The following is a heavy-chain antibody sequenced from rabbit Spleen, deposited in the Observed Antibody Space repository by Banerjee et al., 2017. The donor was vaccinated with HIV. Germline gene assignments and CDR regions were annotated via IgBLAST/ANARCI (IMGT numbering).Heavy chain of an antibody. J-gene: IGHJ3*01. V-gene: IGHV1S45*01. CDR2: IDVGFNKP. CDR3: ARDPTDAGLHLIL. D-gene: IGHD3-3*01. Sequence: QEQLVESGGGLVQPEGSLALTCTASGFSFGSSYYMCWVRQAPGKGLEWIGCIDVGFNKPYYATWAKGRFTISKTSSTTVTLQMTSLTAADTATYFCARDPTDAGLHLILWGQGTLVTVS. CDR1: GFSFGSSYY.